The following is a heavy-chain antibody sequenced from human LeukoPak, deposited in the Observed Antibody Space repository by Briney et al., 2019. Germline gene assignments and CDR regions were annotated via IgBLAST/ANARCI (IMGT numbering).Heavy chain of an antibody. J-gene: IGHJ4*02. CDR3: AATNSYGSGTADY. V-gene: IGHV4-34*01. CDR1: GGSLSGYY. Sequence: SETLSLTCAVYGGSLSGYYWSWIRQPPGKGLEWIGEINHSGSTNYNPSLKSRVTISVDTSKNQFSLKLSSVTAADTAVYYCAATNSYGSGTADYWGQGTLVTVSS. CDR2: INHSGST. D-gene: IGHD3-10*01.